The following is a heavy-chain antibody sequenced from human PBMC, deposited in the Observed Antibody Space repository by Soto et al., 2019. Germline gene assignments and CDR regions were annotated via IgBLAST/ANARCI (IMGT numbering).Heavy chain of an antibody. D-gene: IGHD3-22*01. J-gene: IGHJ4*02. CDR3: ARVRREVTHYYDSSGYTPYYFDY. Sequence: QVQLVQSGAEVKKPGSSVKVSCKASGGTFSSYAISWVRQAPGQGLEWMGGIIPIFGTANYAQKFQGRVTITADESTSTAYMELSSLRSEDTAVYYCARVRREVTHYYDSSGYTPYYFDYWGQGTLVTVSS. CDR1: GGTFSSYA. V-gene: IGHV1-69*01. CDR2: IIPIFGTA.